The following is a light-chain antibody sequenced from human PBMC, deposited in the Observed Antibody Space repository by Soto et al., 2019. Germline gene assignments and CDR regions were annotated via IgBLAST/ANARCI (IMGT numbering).Light chain of an antibody. CDR1: SSDFGGFDH. J-gene: IGLJ3*02. Sequence: QSALTQPRSVSGAPGQSVTISCTGTSSDFGGFDHVSWYQQYPGKAPKLVIFEVTERPSGVPDRFSGSKSGNTASLAISGLQTEDEADYYCSSYAGGYTWVFGGGTKLTVL. CDR3: SSYAGGYTWV. V-gene: IGLV2-11*01. CDR2: EVT.